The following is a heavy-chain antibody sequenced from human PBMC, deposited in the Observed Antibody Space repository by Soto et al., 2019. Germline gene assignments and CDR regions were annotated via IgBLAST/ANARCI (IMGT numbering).Heavy chain of an antibody. D-gene: IGHD2-15*01. CDR3: ARAEDLSKSYYSYY. V-gene: IGHV3-7*03. Sequence: EVQLVESGGGLVQPGGSLRLSCASSGFTFSMYCMNWVRQAPGKGLEWVANIKQGGSEKYYVDSVKGRFTISRDNAKKSLYLQMASLSAEATTVYYCARAEDLSKSYYSYYWGPGTLVNVSS. CDR2: IKQGGSEK. CDR1: GFTFSMYC. J-gene: IGHJ4*02.